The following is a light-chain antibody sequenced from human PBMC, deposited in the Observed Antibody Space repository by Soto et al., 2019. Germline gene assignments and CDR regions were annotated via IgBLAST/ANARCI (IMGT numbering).Light chain of an antibody. V-gene: IGKV1-5*03. Sequence: DIQMTQSPSTLSASVRDRVTITCRASQSISNSLAWYQQRPGKAPKLLIYKASSLETGVPSRFSGSGSGTKSTLTIASLQPDDFATYYCQQYETFSGTFG. CDR2: KAS. CDR1: QSISNS. J-gene: IGKJ1*01. CDR3: QQYETFSGT.